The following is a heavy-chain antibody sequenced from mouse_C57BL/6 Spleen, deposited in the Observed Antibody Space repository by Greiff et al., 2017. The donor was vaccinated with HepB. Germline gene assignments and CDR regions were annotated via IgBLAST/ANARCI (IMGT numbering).Heavy chain of an antibody. J-gene: IGHJ2*01. CDR3: ARSRYYAVDY. D-gene: IGHD2-1*01. CDR1: GYTFTSYW. CDR2: IDPSDSYT. Sequence: QVPLKESGAELVKPGASVKLSCKASGYTFTSYWMQWVKQRPGQGLEWIGEIDPSDSYTNYNQKFKGKATLTVDTSSSTAYMQLSSLTSEDSAVYYCARSRYYAVDYWGQGTTLTVSS. V-gene: IGHV1-50*01.